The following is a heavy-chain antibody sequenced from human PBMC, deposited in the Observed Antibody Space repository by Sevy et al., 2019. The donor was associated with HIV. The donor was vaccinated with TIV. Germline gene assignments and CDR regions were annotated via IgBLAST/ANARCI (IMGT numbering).Heavy chain of an antibody. V-gene: IGHV1-2*02. CDR2: INPNSGGT. CDR1: GYTFTGYY. CDR3: ARAIVATAKGWFDP. Sequence: ASVKVSCKASGYTFTGYYMHWVRQAPGQGLEWMGWINPNSGGTNYAQKFQGRVTMTRDTSISTAYMELSRLRSDDTAVYYCARAIVATAKGWFDPWGQGTLVTVSS. J-gene: IGHJ5*02. D-gene: IGHD5-12*01.